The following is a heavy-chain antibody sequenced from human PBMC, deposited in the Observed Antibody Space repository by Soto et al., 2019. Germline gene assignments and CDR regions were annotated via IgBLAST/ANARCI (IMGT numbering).Heavy chain of an antibody. CDR2: ITGNSEYK. V-gene: IGHV3-21*06. J-gene: IGHJ4*02. D-gene: IGHD1-26*01. Sequence: EVQLVESGGGLVKPGGSLRLSCVVCGVSFSDYSMNWVRQAPGKGLEWVSLITGNSEYKYYAGSVKGRFTVSRDNAKNSLYLQMNSLTVEDTAVYYCARSGELLQTFDSWGQGTLVTVSS. CDR1: GVSFSDYS. CDR3: ARSGELLQTFDS.